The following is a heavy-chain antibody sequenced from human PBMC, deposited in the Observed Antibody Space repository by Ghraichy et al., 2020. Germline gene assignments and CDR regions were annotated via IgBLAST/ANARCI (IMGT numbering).Heavy chain of an antibody. CDR1: GFTFSSYS. CDR3: ASSIIAFDM. D-gene: IGHD2-21*01. J-gene: IGHJ3*02. Sequence: GGSLRLSCAASGFTFSSYSMNWVRQAPGKGLEWVSYISSSSSTIYYPDSVKGRFTISRDNAKNSLYLQMNSLRAEDTAVYYCASSIIAFDMWGLGTLVTVSS. CDR2: ISSSSSTI. V-gene: IGHV3-48*01.